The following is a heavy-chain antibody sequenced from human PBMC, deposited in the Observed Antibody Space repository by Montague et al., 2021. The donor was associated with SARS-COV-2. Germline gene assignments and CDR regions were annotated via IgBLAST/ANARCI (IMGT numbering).Heavy chain of an antibody. J-gene: IGHJ4*02. CDR1: GFTFTSYA. CDR2: ISGDGNYV. CDR3: AKNGATSPPYYDY. D-gene: IGHD5-12*01. Sequence: SLSLSCAASGFTFTSYAMTWVRQAPGKGLEWVSAISGDGNYVYYTDSVKGRFTFSRDNSKNTLYLQMNSLRAEDTAVYYCAKNGATSPPYYDYWGQGTLVAVSS. V-gene: IGHV3-23*01.